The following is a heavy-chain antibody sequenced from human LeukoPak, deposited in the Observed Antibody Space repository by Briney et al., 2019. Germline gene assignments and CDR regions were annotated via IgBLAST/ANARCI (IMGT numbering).Heavy chain of an antibody. Sequence: ASVKVSCKASGYTFTSYGISWVRQAPGHGLEWMGWISAYNGNTNYAQKLQGRVTMTTDTSTSTAYMELRSLRSDDTAVYYCARSPSSYSSGWYNEEFDYWGQGTLVTVSS. V-gene: IGHV1-18*01. D-gene: IGHD6-19*01. CDR2: ISAYNGNT. CDR3: ARSPSSYSSGWYNEEFDY. CDR1: GYTFTSYG. J-gene: IGHJ4*02.